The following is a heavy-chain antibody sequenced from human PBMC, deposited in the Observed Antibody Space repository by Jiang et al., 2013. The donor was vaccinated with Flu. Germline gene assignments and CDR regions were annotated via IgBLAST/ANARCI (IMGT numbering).Heavy chain of an antibody. V-gene: IGHV4-30-2*01. Sequence: SLTCAVSGGSISSGGYSWSWIRQPPGKGLEWIGYIYHSGSTYYNPSLKSRVTISVDRSKNQFSLKLSSVTAADTAVYYCARVNCGGDCYQYYFDYWGQGTLVTVSS. D-gene: IGHD2-21*02. CDR1: GGSISSGGYS. J-gene: IGHJ4*02. CDR3: ARVNCGGDCYQYYFDY. CDR2: IYHSGST.